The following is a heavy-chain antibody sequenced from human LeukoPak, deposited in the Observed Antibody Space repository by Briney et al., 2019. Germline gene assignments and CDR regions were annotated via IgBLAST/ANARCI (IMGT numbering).Heavy chain of an antibody. J-gene: IGHJ4*02. V-gene: IGHV1-69*04. D-gene: IGHD6-6*01. Sequence: SVKVSCKASGGTFSSYAISWVRQAPGQGLEWMGRIIPIFGIANYAQKFQGRVTITADKSTNTAYMELSSLRSEDTAVYYCARAQYSSSAFDYWGQGTLVTVSS. CDR2: IIPIFGIA. CDR3: ARAQYSSSAFDY. CDR1: GGTFSSYA.